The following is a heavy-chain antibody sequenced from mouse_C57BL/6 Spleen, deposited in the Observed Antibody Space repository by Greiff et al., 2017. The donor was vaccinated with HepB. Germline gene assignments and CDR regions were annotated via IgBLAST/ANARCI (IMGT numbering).Heavy chain of an antibody. Sequence: QVQLQQPGAELVRPGSSVKLSCKASGYTFTSYWMHWVKQRPIQGLEWIGNIDPSDSETHYNQKFKDKATLTVDKSSSTAYMQLSSLTSEDSAVYYCARGVYYGSTVFDYWGQGTTLTVSS. V-gene: IGHV1-52*01. CDR3: ARGVYYGSTVFDY. D-gene: IGHD1-1*01. CDR2: IDPSDSET. CDR1: GYTFTSYW. J-gene: IGHJ2*01.